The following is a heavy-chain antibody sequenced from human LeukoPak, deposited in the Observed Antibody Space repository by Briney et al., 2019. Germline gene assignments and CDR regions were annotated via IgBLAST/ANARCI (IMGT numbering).Heavy chain of an antibody. D-gene: IGHD3-22*01. CDR3: ARVRDYYDSSGAFDI. CDR1: GFTFSNYP. CDR2: IGSGGSPI. J-gene: IGHJ3*02. V-gene: IGHV3-48*04. Sequence: GGSLRLSCAASGFTFSNYPMNWVRQAPGKGLEWVSYIGSGGSPIYYADSVRGRFSISRDNAKNSLYLQMNSLRAEDTAVYYCARVRDYYDSSGAFDIWGQGTMVTVSS.